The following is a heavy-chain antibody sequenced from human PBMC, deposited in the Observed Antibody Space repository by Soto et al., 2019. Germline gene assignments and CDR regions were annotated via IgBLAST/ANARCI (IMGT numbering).Heavy chain of an antibody. CDR1: GFTFSLYP. J-gene: IGHJ3*01. CDR2: ISASNSTI. D-gene: IGHD2-2*01. Sequence: GGSLRLSCAASGFTFSLYPMNWVRQAPGKGLEWLSYISASNSTIYYADSVKGRFTISRDNAKESLDLQMNGLRDDDTAVYYCARVGRGFCSSARCYTDGFDLWGQGTVVTVSS. V-gene: IGHV3-48*02. CDR3: ARVGRGFCSSARCYTDGFDL.